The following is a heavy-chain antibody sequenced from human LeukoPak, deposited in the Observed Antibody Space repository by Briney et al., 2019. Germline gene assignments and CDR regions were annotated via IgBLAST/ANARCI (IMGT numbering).Heavy chain of an antibody. CDR1: GYTFTSYD. V-gene: IGHV1-8*01. CDR3: ARDYCSSTSCYGADYYYYGMDV. CDR2: MNPNSGNT. Sequence: ASVKVSCKASGYTFTSYDINWVRQATGQGLEWMGWMNPNSGNTGYAQKFQGRVTMTRNTSISTAYMELSSLRSEDTAVYYCARDYCSSTSCYGADYYYYGMDVWGQGTTVTVSS. J-gene: IGHJ6*02. D-gene: IGHD2-2*01.